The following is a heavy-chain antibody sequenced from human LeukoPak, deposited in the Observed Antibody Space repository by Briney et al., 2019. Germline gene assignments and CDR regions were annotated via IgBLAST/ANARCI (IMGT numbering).Heavy chain of an antibody. V-gene: IGHV3-30*02. D-gene: IGHD5-18*01. Sequence: PGGSLRLSCAASGFTFSSYGMHWVRQAPGKGLEWVAFIRYDGSNKYYADSVKGRFTISRDNSKNTLYLQMNSLRAEDTAVYYCARVSRGYSYGYPFDYWGQGTLVTVSS. J-gene: IGHJ4*02. CDR3: ARVSRGYSYGYPFDY. CDR2: IRYDGSNK. CDR1: GFTFSSYG.